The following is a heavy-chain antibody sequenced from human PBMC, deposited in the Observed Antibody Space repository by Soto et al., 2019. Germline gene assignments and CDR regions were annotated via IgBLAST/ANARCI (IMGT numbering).Heavy chain of an antibody. D-gene: IGHD3-22*01. V-gene: IGHV4-30-2*01. CDR3: ARGLNYYDSSGYYYAGTYFDY. CDR1: GGSISSGGYS. Sequence: QLQLQESGSGLVKPPQTLSLTCAVSGGSISSGGYSWSWIRQPPGKGLEWIGYIYHSGSTYYNPSLKSRVTISVDRSKNQFSLKLSSVTAADTAVYYCARGLNYYDSSGYYYAGTYFDYWGQGTLVTVSS. CDR2: IYHSGST. J-gene: IGHJ4*02.